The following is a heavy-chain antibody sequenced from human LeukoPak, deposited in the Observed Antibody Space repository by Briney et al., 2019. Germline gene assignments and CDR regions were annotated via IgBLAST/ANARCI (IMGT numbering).Heavy chain of an antibody. CDR3: ASDLNSSSWYEGVFDY. CDR1: GFTFSSYW. CDR2: ITQDGSEK. Sequence: GGSLRLSCAASGFTFSSYWMSWVRQAPGKGQEWVANITQDGSEKYYVDSVKGRFTISRDNAKNSLYLQMNSLRAEDTAVYYCASDLNSSSWYEGVFDYWGQGTLVTVSS. V-gene: IGHV3-7*01. J-gene: IGHJ4*02. D-gene: IGHD6-13*01.